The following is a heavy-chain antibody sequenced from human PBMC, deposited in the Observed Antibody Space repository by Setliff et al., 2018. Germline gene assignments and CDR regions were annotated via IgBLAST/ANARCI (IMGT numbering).Heavy chain of an antibody. J-gene: IGHJ4*01. D-gene: IGHD3-9*01. Sequence: KTSETLSLTCTVSGGSISSTTYYWGWIRQAPGKGLEWIGSISYSGSTYYNPSLESRATISVDTSKNQFSLRLRPVTAADTAVYFCARDFELLENYDIRGVFFDYWGQGTLVTVSS. V-gene: IGHV4-39*07. CDR1: GGSISSTTYY. CDR2: ISYSGST. CDR3: ARDFELLENYDIRGVFFDY.